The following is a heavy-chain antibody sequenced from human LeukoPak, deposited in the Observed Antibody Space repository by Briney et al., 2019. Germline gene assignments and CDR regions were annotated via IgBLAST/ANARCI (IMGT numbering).Heavy chain of an antibody. CDR2: ITVSTSYI. CDR3: ARLAYCGGDCYWFDL. D-gene: IGHD2-21*02. V-gene: IGHV3-21*01. Sequence: GGSLRLSCAASGFTFSTYSMNWVRHAPGKGLEWVSSITVSTSYIYYADSVRGRFTISRDNAKNSLYLQMNRLRAEDTAVYYCARLAYCGGDCYWFDLWGRGTLVTISS. CDR1: GFTFSTYS. J-gene: IGHJ2*01.